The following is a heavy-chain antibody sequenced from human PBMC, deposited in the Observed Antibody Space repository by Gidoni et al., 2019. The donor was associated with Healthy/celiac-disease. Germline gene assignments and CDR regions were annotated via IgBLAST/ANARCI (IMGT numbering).Heavy chain of an antibody. CDR3: ARVWAPYGSGPRYGYFDY. CDR2: IKQDGSEK. D-gene: IGHD3-10*01. CDR1: GFDCRSYW. J-gene: IGHJ4*02. Sequence: EVQLVESGGGLVQPGWSLRLSCGASGFDCRSYWMSWVRQAPGKGLEWVANIKQDGSEKYYVDSVKGRFTISRDNAKNSLYLQMNSLRAEDTAVYYCARVWAPYGSGPRYGYFDYWGQGTLVTVSS. V-gene: IGHV3-7*04.